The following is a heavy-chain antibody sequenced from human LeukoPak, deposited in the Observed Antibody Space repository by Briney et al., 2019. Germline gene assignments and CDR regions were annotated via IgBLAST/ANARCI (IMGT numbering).Heavy chain of an antibody. Sequence: GGSLRLSCAASGFTFNDASMSWVRQAPGKGLEWVGRIKSKSNGGLADYSAPVKGRFTISRDDSIDTLFLQMNSLETEDTAIYYCTTDIQDYWGQGTLVTVSS. CDR1: GFTFNDAS. J-gene: IGHJ4*02. CDR3: TTDIQDY. CDR2: IKSKSNGGLA. V-gene: IGHV3-15*01.